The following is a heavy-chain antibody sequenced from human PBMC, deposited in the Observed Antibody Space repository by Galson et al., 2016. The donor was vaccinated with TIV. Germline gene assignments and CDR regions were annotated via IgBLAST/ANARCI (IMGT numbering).Heavy chain of an antibody. V-gene: IGHV3-30*03. D-gene: IGHD4-17*01. CDR1: GFTFSSYG. J-gene: IGHJ4*02. CDR2: TLYDGTEK. Sequence: SLRLSCAASGFTFSSYGMHWVRQAPGKGLEWVAVTLYDGTEKFYADSVKGRFTISKDNSKNTVSLEMNSLRLEDTAVYYCARDPRIYGDYLLAYFDYWGQGTLLTVSS. CDR3: ARDPRIYGDYLLAYFDY.